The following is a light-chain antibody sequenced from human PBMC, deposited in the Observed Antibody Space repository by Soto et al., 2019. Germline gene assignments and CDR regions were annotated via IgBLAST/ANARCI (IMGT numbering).Light chain of an antibody. CDR3: SSYTSSSTLYA. CDR1: SSDVGSSTY. Sequence: QSDLTQPASVSGSPRQSITISCTGASSDVGSSTYVSWNQQHPGKAPKLMIYEVNNRPSGLSNRFSGSKSANTAPLTISGLQAEYEADYYCSSYTSSSTLYAFGTGTKLTVL. J-gene: IGLJ1*01. CDR2: EVN. V-gene: IGLV2-14*01.